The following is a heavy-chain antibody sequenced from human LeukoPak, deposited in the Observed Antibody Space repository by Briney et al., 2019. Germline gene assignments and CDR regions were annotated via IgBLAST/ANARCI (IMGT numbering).Heavy chain of an antibody. CDR2: IYYSGST. V-gene: IGHV4-31*03. CDR1: GGSISSGGYY. D-gene: IGHD3-9*01. CDR3: ARIGRRGYDILTGYYPVDAFDI. Sequence: PSETLSLTCTVSGGSISSGGYYWSWMRQQPGKGLEGIVYIYYSGSTYYNPSLKSRVTISVSTSKNQFSLKLSSVTAADTAVYYCARIGRRGYDILTGYYPVDAFDIWGQGTMVTVSS. J-gene: IGHJ3*02.